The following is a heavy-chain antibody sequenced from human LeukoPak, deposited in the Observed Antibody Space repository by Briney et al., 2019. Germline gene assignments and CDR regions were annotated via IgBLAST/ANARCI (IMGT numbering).Heavy chain of an antibody. J-gene: IGHJ6*03. CDR1: GGSISSYY. Sequence: SETLSLTCTVSGGSISSYYWSWIRQPPGKGLEWIGYIYYSGSTNYNPSLKSRVTISVDTSKNQFSLKLSSVTAADTAVYYCARDYSYGYGRYYYYYMDVWGKGTTVTVSS. D-gene: IGHD5-18*01. CDR2: IYYSGST. V-gene: IGHV4-59*01. CDR3: ARDYSYGYGRYYYYYMDV.